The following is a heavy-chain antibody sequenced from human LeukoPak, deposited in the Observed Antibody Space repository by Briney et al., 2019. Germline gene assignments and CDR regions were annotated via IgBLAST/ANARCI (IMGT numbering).Heavy chain of an antibody. Sequence: GGSLRLSCAASGFTFPNTWMSWVRQAPGKGLEWVGRIKSKTDGGTADYAAPGKGRFTISRDDSKNTMYLQMNSLKTEDTAVYYCITWRWFDPWGHGTLVTVSS. CDR2: IKSKTDGGTA. V-gene: IGHV3-15*01. CDR3: ITWRWFDP. J-gene: IGHJ5*02. CDR1: GFTFPNTW.